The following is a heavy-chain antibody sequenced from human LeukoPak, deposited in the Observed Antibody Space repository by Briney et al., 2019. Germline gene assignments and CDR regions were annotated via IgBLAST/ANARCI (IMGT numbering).Heavy chain of an antibody. CDR1: GFTFSDYY. D-gene: IGHD6-19*01. CDR2: ISSSSYT. J-gene: IGHJ6*04. V-gene: IGHV3-11*06. CDR3: GREAVHYGMDV. Sequence: PGGSLRLSCAASGFTFSDYYMSWLRQAPGKALEWVSYISSSSYTNYADSVKGRFTISRDNAKNSLYLQMNSLGAEDTAVYYCGREAVHYGMDVWGKGTTVTVSS.